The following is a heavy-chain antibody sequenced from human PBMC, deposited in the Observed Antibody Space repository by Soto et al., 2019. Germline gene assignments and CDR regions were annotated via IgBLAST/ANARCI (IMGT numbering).Heavy chain of an antibody. CDR3: ARPRGRITTLYYFDY. Sequence: ETLSLTCAVYGGSFSGYYWSWIRQPSGKGLEWIGEINHSGSTNYNPSLKSRVTISVDTSKNQFSLKLSSVTAADTAVYYCARPRGRITTLYYFDYWGQGTLVTVSS. CDR2: INHSGST. J-gene: IGHJ4*02. V-gene: IGHV4-34*01. D-gene: IGHD3-22*01. CDR1: GGSFSGYY.